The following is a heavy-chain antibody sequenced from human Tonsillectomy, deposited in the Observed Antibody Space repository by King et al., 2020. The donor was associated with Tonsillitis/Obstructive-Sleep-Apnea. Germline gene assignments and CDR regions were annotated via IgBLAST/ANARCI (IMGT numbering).Heavy chain of an antibody. CDR1: GFTFSSYS. J-gene: IGHJ5*02. CDR3: ARDRGLRVWFDP. V-gene: IGHV3-21*01. D-gene: IGHD3-10*01. CDR2: ISSSSIYI. Sequence: VQLVESGGGLVKPGGSLRLSCAASGFTFSSYSMNWVRQAPGKGLEWVSSISSSSIYIYYADSVKGRFPISRDNAKNSLYLQMNSLRAEDTAVYYCARDRGLRVWFDPWGQGTLVTVSS.